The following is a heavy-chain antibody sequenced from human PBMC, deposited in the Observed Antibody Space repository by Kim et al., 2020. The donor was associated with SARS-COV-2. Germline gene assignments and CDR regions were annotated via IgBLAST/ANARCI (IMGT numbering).Heavy chain of an antibody. CDR3: APYDILTGYYRDY. CDR1: GGSFSGYY. V-gene: IGHV4-34*01. CDR2: INHSGST. Sequence: SETLSLTCAVYGGSFSGYYWSWIRQPPGKGLEWIGEINHSGSTNYNPSLKSRVTISVDTSKNQFSLKLSSVTAAATAVYYCAPYDILTGYYRDYWGQGTL. J-gene: IGHJ4*02. D-gene: IGHD3-9*01.